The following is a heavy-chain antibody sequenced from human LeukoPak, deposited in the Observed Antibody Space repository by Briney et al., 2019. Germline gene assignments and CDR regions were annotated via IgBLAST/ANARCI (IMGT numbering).Heavy chain of an antibody. CDR2: IIPILGIA. CDR3: ARDEPRANWGDYYYYYGMDV. CDR1: GYTFTSYG. V-gene: IGHV1-69*04. D-gene: IGHD7-27*01. Sequence: GASVKVSCKASGYTFTSYGVSWVRQAPGQGLEWMGRIIPILGIANYAQKFQGRVTITADKSTSTAYMELSSLRSEDTAVYYCARDEPRANWGDYYYYYGMDVWGQGTTVTVSS. J-gene: IGHJ6*02.